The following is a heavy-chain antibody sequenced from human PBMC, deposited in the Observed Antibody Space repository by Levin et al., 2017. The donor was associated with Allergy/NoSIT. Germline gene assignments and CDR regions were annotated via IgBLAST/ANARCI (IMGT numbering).Heavy chain of an antibody. CDR1: GGSIRSGDYY. J-gene: IGHJ4*02. CDR3: AGVDTALVNPDY. D-gene: IGHD5-18*01. CDR2: CTYSGST. Sequence: PSETLSLTCTVSGGSIRSGDYYWSWIRQPPGKGLEWIGYCTYSGSTYYNPSLKSRLTISVDTSKNQFSLRLTSVTAADTAVYYCAGVDTALVNPDYWGQGILVTVSS. V-gene: IGHV4-30-4*01.